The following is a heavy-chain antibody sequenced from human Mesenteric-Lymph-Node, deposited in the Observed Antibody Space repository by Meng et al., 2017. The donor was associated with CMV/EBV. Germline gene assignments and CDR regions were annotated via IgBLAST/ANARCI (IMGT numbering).Heavy chain of an antibody. V-gene: IGHV3-30-3*01. CDR3: ATGLGYCSSTSCYTRDY. J-gene: IGHJ4*02. CDR1: GFTFSSYA. CDR2: ISYDGSNK. Sequence: GGSLRLSCAASGFTFSSYAMHWVRQAPGKGLEWVAVISYDGSNKYYADSVKGRFTISRDSSKNTLYLQMNSLRAEDTAVYYCATGLGYCSSTSCYTRDYWGQGTLVTVSS. D-gene: IGHD2-2*02.